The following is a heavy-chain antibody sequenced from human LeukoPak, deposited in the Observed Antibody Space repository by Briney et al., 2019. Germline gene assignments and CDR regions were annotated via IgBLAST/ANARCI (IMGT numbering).Heavy chain of an antibody. CDR1: GFTFSSYA. J-gene: IGHJ4*02. CDR2: ISGSGGST. CDR3: AKHYYDTSGYTRFDF. V-gene: IGHV3-23*01. D-gene: IGHD3-22*01. Sequence: GGSLRLSCAVSGFTFSSYAMSWVRQAPGKGLEWVSGISGSGGSTYYADSVKGRFTISRDNSKNTLNLQMNSLGVEDTAVYYCAKHYYDTSGYTRFDFWGQGTLVTVSS.